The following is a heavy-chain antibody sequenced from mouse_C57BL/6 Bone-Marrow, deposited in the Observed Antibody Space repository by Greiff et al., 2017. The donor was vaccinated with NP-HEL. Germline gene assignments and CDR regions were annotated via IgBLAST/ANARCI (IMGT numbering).Heavy chain of an antibody. CDR3: AREGDYGSSYGYWYFDV. CDR1: GYTFTSYW. CDR2: IDPSDSYT. J-gene: IGHJ1*03. V-gene: IGHV1-69*01. D-gene: IGHD1-1*01. Sequence: QFQLQQPGAELVMPGASVKLSCKASGYTFTSYWMHWVKQRPGQGLEWIGEIDPSDSYTNYNQKFKGKSTLTVDKSSSTAYMQLSSLTSEDSAVYYCAREGDYGSSYGYWYFDVWGTGTTVTVSS.